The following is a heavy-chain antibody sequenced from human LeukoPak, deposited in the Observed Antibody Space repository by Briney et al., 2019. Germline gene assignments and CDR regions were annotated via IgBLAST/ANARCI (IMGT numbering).Heavy chain of an antibody. V-gene: IGHV4-59*01. Sequence: SETLSLTCTVSSGSISSSHWSWIRQPPGKGLEWIGYLSNSGSTTYNPSLKSRVTISLAMPKNQSSLDLTSVTADDTAVYYCARAQYSASSSGYSGGYYYMDVWGKGTTVSVSS. CDR3: ARAQYSASSSGYSGGYYYMDV. J-gene: IGHJ6*03. D-gene: IGHD3-3*01. CDR1: SGSISSSH. CDR2: LSNSGST.